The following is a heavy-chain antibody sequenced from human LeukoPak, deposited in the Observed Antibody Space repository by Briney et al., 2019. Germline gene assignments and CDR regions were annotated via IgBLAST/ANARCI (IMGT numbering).Heavy chain of an antibody. CDR1: GFTFSSYS. Sequence: PGGSLRLSCAASGFTFSSYSMNWVRQAPGKGLEWVSAISSNGDFTYYADSVRGRFTISRDNSKNTVFLQINGLRAEDTAVYYCARVKRDCSGGTCYSYDYWGQGTLVTVSS. CDR3: ARVKRDCSGGTCYSYDY. V-gene: IGHV3-23*01. D-gene: IGHD2-15*01. CDR2: ISSNGDFT. J-gene: IGHJ4*02.